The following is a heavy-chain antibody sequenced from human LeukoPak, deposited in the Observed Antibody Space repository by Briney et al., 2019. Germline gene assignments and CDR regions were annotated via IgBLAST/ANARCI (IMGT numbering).Heavy chain of an antibody. CDR2: ISGSGGST. J-gene: IGHJ4*02. CDR3: ARRLDLGSIVVVAAATGCFDY. CDR1: GFTFRSYA. D-gene: IGHD2-15*01. V-gene: IGHV3-23*01. Sequence: GGSLRLSCAASGFTFRSYAVSWVRQAPGKGLEWVSSISGSGGSTYYADSVKGRFTISRDNSKNTLYLQMNSLRAEDTAIYYCARRLDLGSIVVVAAATGCFDYWGQGTLVTVSS.